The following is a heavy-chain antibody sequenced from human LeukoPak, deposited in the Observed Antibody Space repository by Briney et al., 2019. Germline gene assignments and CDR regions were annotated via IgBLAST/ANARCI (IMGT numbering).Heavy chain of an antibody. V-gene: IGHV1-18*01. D-gene: IGHD1-14*01. CDR3: ARTTAWARTKFDY. J-gene: IGHJ4*02. CDR2: ISTYSDNA. Sequence: GASVKVSCKASGYTFTVYGFTWVRQAPGQGLEWMGWISTYSDNANYAQKLQGRVTMTTDTSTTTAYMELRSLRSDDTAVYYCARTTAWARTKFDYWGQGTLVTVSS. CDR1: GYTFTVYG.